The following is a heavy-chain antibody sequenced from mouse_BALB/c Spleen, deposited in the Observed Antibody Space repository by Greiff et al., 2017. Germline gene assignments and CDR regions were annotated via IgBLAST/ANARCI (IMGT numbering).Heavy chain of an antibody. CDR3: ARDYRYDGFDY. D-gene: IGHD2-14*01. V-gene: IGHV5-6-5*01. CDR1: GFTFSSYA. Sequence: DVMLVESGGGLVKPGGSLKLSCAASGFTFSSYAMSWVRQTPEKRLEWVASISSGGSTYYPDSVKGRFTISRDNARNILYLQMSSLRSEDTAMYYCARDYRYDGFDYWGQGTTLTVSS. CDR2: ISSGGST. J-gene: IGHJ2*01.